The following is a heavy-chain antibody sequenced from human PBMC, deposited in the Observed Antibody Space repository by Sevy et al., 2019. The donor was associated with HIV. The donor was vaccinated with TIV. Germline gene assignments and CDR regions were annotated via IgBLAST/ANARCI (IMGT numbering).Heavy chain of an antibody. J-gene: IGHJ6*02. CDR2: IYYSGST. CDR1: GGSISSYY. D-gene: IGHD3-22*01. CDR3: ARMIKSYYYYGMDV. V-gene: IGHV4-59*01. Sequence: SETLSLTCTVSGGSISSYYWSWIRQPPGKGLEWIWYIYYSGSTNYNPSLKSRVTISVDTSKNQFSLKLSSVTAADTAVYYCARMIKSYYYYGMDVWGQGTTVTVSS.